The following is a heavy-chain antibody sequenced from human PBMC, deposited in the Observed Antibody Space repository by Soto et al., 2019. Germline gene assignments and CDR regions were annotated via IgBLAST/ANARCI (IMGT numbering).Heavy chain of an antibody. CDR1: GYTFTGYY. CDR2: INPNSGGT. CDR3: ARDGLPLAAAILYNWFDP. V-gene: IGHV1-2*02. Sequence: ASVKVSCKVSGYTFTGYYMHWVRQAPGQGLEWMGWINPNSGGTNYAQKFQGRVTMTRDTSISTAYMELSRLRSDDTAVYYCARDGLPLAAAILYNWFDPWGQGTLVTVSS. J-gene: IGHJ5*02. D-gene: IGHD2-2*01.